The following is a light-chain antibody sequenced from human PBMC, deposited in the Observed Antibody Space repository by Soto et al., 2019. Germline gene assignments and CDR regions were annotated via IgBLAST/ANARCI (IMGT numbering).Light chain of an antibody. J-gene: IGKJ4*01. CDR3: QQYDNLPLT. CDR1: QSISNW. V-gene: IGKV1-5*01. CDR2: HAS. Sequence: DIQLTQSPSTLPASVGDRVTITCRASQSISNWLAWYHQKPGTAPKLLIYHASTLESEVPSRFSGSGSGTDFTFTISSLQPEDIATYYCQQYDNLPLTFGGGTKVDIK.